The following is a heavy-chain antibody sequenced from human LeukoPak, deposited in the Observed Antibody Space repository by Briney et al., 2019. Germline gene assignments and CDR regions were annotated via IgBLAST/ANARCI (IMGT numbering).Heavy chain of an antibody. CDR3: ARTIMRDSGWSFYFDS. V-gene: IGHV3-48*03. D-gene: IGHD6-19*01. Sequence: GGSLRLSCRVSGFLFRTYEMTWVRQAPGKGLEWLSSITASGTTIYYADSVRGRFRISRDNAKTSLFLHMNSLKAEDTGTYYCARTIMRDSGWSFYFDSWGLGTLVTVSS. CDR2: ITASGTTI. J-gene: IGHJ4*02. CDR1: GFLFRTYE.